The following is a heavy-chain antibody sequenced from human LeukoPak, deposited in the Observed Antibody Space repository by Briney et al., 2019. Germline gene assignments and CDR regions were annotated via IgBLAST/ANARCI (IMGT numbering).Heavy chain of an antibody. Sequence: GGSLRLSCAASGFTFSSYGMHWVRQAPGKGLEWVAIISYDESNKYYADSVKGRFTISRDNSKNTLYLQMNSLRAEDTAVYYCARDQGKGKLRITSLMDVWGKGTTVTVSS. CDR2: ISYDESNK. V-gene: IGHV3-30*03. CDR3: ARDQGKGKLRITSLMDV. J-gene: IGHJ6*04. CDR1: GFTFSSYG. D-gene: IGHD3-16*01.